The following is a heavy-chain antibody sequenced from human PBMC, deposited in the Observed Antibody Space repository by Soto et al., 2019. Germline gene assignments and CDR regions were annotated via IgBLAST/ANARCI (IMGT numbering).Heavy chain of an antibody. CDR3: ARENSLLSYYFDY. CDR1: GFTVSSNY. Sequence: EVQLVESGGGLVQPGGSLRLSCAASGFTVSSNYMSWVRQAPGKGLEGVSVIYSDGSTYYADSVKGRFTISRDNSKITLYHQMNSLRAEDTAVYYCARENSLLSYYFDYWGQGTLVTVSS. V-gene: IGHV3-66*01. J-gene: IGHJ4*02. CDR2: IYSDGST. D-gene: IGHD2-15*01.